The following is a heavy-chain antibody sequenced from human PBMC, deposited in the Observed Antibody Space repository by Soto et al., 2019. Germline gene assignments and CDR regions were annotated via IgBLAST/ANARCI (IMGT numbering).Heavy chain of an antibody. J-gene: IGHJ4*02. Sequence: QVQLVESGGGLVKPGGSLRLSCAASGFHFNDYYMSWIRQAPGKGLEWLSYISHSGHITNYADSVKGRFTISRDNAKNSLYLQMNSLRAEDKAVYYCSRRGGPGDYWGQGTLVAVSS. V-gene: IGHV3-11*01. D-gene: IGHD2-15*01. CDR3: SRRGGPGDY. CDR1: GFHFNDYY. CDR2: ISHSGHIT.